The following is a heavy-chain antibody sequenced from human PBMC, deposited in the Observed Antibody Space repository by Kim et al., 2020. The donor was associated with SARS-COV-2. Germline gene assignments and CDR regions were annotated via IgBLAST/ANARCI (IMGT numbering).Heavy chain of an antibody. V-gene: IGHV3-64*01. CDR1: GFTFSSYA. Sequence: GGSLRLSCAASGFTFSSYAMHWVRQAPGKGLEYVSAISSNGGSTYYANSVKGRFTISRDNSKNTLYLQMGSLRAEDMAVYYCGQSLYGPHGMDVWGQGTTVTVSS. CDR3: GQSLYGPHGMDV. D-gene: IGHD2-8*01. J-gene: IGHJ6*02. CDR2: ISSNGGST.